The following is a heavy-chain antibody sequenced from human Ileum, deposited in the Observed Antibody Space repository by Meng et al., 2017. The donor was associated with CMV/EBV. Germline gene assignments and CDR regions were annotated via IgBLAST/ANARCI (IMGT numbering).Heavy chain of an antibody. V-gene: IGHV3-21*01. CDR2: ISSTSSYI. D-gene: IGHD5-18*01. CDR1: GFTFSSYS. J-gene: IGHJ6*02. Sequence: GESLKISCAASGFTFSSYSMNWVRQAPGKGLEWVSYISSTSSYIHYADSVRGRFTISRDNAKNSLFLQMNSLRDEDTAIYYCARRQLINYYYGLDVWGQGTMVTVSS. CDR3: ARRQLINYYYGLDV.